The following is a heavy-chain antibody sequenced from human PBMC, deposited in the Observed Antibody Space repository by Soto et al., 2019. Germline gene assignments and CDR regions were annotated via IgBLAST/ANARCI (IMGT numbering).Heavy chain of an antibody. D-gene: IGHD3-3*01. Sequence: SETLSLTCTVSGGSISSGGYYWSWIRQHPGKGLEWIGYIYYSGSTYYSPSLKSRVTISLDTSKNQFSLKLSSVTAVDTVVYYCARDSPYDFWSGYSNAFDIWGQGTMVT. CDR2: IYYSGST. CDR1: GGSISSGGYY. CDR3: ARDSPYDFWSGYSNAFDI. J-gene: IGHJ3*02. V-gene: IGHV4-31*03.